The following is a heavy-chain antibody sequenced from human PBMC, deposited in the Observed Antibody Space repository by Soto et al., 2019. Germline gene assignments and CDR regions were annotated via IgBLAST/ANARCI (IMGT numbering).Heavy chain of an antibody. CDR3: ARAQQLGKGLWFDP. D-gene: IGHD6-6*01. Sequence: PSETLSLTCTFSGVSISGYYLSWIRQPPGKGLEWIGYIYYSGSTNYNPSLKSRVTISVDTSKNQFSLKLSSVTAADTAVYYCARAQQLGKGLWFDPWGQGTLVNVSS. CDR2: IYYSGST. V-gene: IGHV4-59*01. CDR1: GVSISGYY. J-gene: IGHJ5*02.